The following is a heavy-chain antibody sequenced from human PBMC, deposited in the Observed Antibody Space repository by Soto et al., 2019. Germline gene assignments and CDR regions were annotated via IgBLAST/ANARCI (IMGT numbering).Heavy chain of an antibody. J-gene: IGHJ5*02. CDR2: ISTYDDKT. CDR1: GYSFRTHG. CDR3: ARDLGYCNSSGCFRNWFDP. Sequence: QVQLVQSGAEVKTPGASVKVSCRASGYSFRTHGISWVRQAPGQGLEWMGWISTYDDKTNFPQKFQGRITMTTDTSTSTACMELRSLRSDDTAVYFCARDLGYCNSSGCFRNWFDPWGQGTLVTVSS. V-gene: IGHV1-18*01. D-gene: IGHD2-15*01.